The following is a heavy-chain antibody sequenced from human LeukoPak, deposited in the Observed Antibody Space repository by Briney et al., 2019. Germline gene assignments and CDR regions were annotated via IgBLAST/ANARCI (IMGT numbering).Heavy chain of an antibody. J-gene: IGHJ4*02. CDR3: AKDSASSSWYYFDY. CDR1: GFTFSSYA. CDR2: ISGSGGST. Sequence: GGSLRLSCAASGFTFSSYAMSWVRQAPGKGLEWVSAISGSGGSTYYADSVKGRFTISRDNSKNTLYLQMNSLRAEDTALYYCAKDSASSSWYYFDYWGQGTLVTVSS. V-gene: IGHV3-23*01. D-gene: IGHD6-13*01.